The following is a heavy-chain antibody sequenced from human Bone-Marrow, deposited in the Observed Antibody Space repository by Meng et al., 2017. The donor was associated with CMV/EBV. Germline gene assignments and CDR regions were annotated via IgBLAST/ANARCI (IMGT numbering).Heavy chain of an antibody. CDR3: ARPRGYSGYDPFDY. CDR2: INPNSGGT. Sequence: ASVKVSCKASGYTFTGYYMHWVRQAPGQGLEWMGWINPNSGGTNYAQKFQGRVTTTRDTSISTAYMELSRLRSDDTAVYYCARPRGYSGYDPFDYWGQGTLVTVSS. V-gene: IGHV1-2*02. CDR1: GYTFTGYY. D-gene: IGHD5-12*01. J-gene: IGHJ4*02.